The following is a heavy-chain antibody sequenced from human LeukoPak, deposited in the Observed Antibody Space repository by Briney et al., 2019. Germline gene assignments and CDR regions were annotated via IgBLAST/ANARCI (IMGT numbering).Heavy chain of an antibody. CDR1: GCTFSSYA. D-gene: IGHD3-3*01. CDR3: ARVSNQAPKDITIFGVVTYTHLDYGMDV. J-gene: IGHJ6*02. Sequence: SVKVSCTASGCTFSSYAISWVRQAPGQGLEWMGRIIPIFGRANYAQTFQGRVTITADKSTSTGYMELRSLRSEDTAVYYCARVSNQAPKDITIFGVVTYTHLDYGMDVWGQGTTVTVSS. CDR2: IIPIFGRA. V-gene: IGHV1-69*04.